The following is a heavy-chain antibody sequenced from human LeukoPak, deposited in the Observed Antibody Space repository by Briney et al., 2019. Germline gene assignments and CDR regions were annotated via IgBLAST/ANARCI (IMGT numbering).Heavy chain of an antibody. J-gene: IGHJ4*02. Sequence: PGGSLRLSCAASGFTVSSYWMSWVRQAPGKGLEWVANIKQDGSEKYYVDSVKGRFTISRDNAKNSLYLQMNSLRAEDTAVYYCARRVILTGLDYWGQGTLVTVSS. D-gene: IGHD3-9*01. CDR3: ARRVILTGLDY. V-gene: IGHV3-7*01. CDR1: GFTVSSYW. CDR2: IKQDGSEK.